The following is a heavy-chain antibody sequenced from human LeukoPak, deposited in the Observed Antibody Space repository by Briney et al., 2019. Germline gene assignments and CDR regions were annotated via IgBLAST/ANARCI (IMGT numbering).Heavy chain of an antibody. V-gene: IGHV3-48*04. CDR3: AREDRADSSGFDAFDI. Sequence: GGSLRLSCAASGFTFSSYWMSWVRQAPGKGLEWVSYISSSGSTIYYADSVKGRFTISRDNAKNSLYLQMNSLRAEDTAVYYCAREDRADSSGFDAFDIWGQGTMVTVSS. J-gene: IGHJ3*02. CDR2: ISSSGSTI. D-gene: IGHD6-19*01. CDR1: GFTFSSYW.